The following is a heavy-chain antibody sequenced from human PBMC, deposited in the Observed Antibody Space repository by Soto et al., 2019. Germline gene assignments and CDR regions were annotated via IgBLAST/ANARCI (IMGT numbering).Heavy chain of an antibody. Sequence: GGSLRLSCAASGFTFSSYAMHWVRQAPGKGLEWVAVISYDGSNKYYADSVKGRFTISRDNSKNTLYLQMNSLRAEDTAVYYCARAVAGWYGIDYWGQGTLVTVSS. V-gene: IGHV3-30-3*01. CDR2: ISYDGSNK. CDR3: ARAVAGWYGIDY. CDR1: GFTFSSYA. D-gene: IGHD6-19*01. J-gene: IGHJ4*02.